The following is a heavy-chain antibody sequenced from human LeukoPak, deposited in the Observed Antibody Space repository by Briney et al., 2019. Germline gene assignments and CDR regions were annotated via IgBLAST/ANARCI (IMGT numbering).Heavy chain of an antibody. D-gene: IGHD6-19*01. CDR3: ARGIAVAGTAFDI. J-gene: IGHJ3*02. Sequence: PGGSLRLSWAASGFTFGSYSMNWVRQAPGKGLEWVSSISSSSSYISYGDSMKGRFTISRDNAKNSLYLQMNSLRAEDTAVYYCARGIAVAGTAFDIWGQGTMVTVSS. CDR1: GFTFGSYS. V-gene: IGHV3-21*01. CDR2: ISSSSSYI.